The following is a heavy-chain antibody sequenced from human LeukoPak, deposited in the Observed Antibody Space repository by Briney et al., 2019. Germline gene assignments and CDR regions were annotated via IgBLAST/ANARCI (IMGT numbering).Heavy chain of an antibody. V-gene: IGHV3-23*01. CDR3: AFGGVVATPNDY. CDR2: ISGSGGST. J-gene: IGHJ4*02. D-gene: IGHD5-12*01. Sequence: PGGSPRLSCAASEFTLSSYGLHWVRQAPGKGLEWVSAISGSGGSTYYADSVKGRFTISRDNSKNTLYLQMNSLRAEDTAVYYCAFGGVVATPNDYWGQGTLVTVSS. CDR1: EFTLSSYG.